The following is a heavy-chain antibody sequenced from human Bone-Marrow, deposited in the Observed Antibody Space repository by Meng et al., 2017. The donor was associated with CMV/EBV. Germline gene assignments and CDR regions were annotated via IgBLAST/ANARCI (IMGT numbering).Heavy chain of an antibody. V-gene: IGHV4-34*01. CDR3: ARIRRLGVRGAADY. D-gene: IGHD3-10*01. CDR2: INHSGST. J-gene: IGHJ4*02. CDR1: GGSFSGYY. Sequence: SETLSLTCAVYGGSFSGYYWSWIRQPPGKGLEWIGEINHSGSTNYNPSLKSRVTISVDTSKNQFSLKLSSVTAADTAMYYCARIRRLGVRGAADYWGQGTLVTVSS.